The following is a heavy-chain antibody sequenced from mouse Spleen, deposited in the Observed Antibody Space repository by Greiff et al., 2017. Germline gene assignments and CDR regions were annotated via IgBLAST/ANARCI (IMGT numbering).Heavy chain of an antibody. CDR2: IYPRDGST. D-gene: IGHD1-1*01. Sequence: QVQLKESGPELVKPGASVKLSCKASGYTFTSYDINWVKQRPGQGLEWIGWIYPRDGSTKYNEKFKGKATLTVDTSSSTAYMELHSLTSEDSAVYFCATSYYYGSSLFAYWGQGTLVTVSA. J-gene: IGHJ3*01. V-gene: IGHV1-85*01. CDR3: ATSYYYGSSLFAY. CDR1: GYTFTSYD.